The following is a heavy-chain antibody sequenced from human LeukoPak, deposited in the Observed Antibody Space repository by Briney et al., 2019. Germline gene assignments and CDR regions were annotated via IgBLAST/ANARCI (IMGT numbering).Heavy chain of an antibody. CDR1: GYTFTGYY. V-gene: IGHV1-2*02. CDR2: MNPNSGGT. CDR3: ARGDGEEFDY. J-gene: IGHJ4*02. Sequence: ASVKVSCKASGYTFTGYYMHWERQAPGQGLEWMGWMNPNSGGTHYAQKFQGRVTMARDTSISAAYMELSRLRSDDTAVYYCARGDGEEFDYWGQGTLVTVSS. D-gene: IGHD5-24*01.